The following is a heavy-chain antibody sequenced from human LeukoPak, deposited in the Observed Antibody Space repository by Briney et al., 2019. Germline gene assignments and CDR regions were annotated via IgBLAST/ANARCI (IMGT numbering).Heavy chain of an antibody. CDR2: IYYSGST. J-gene: IGHJ3*01. CDR3: ARVSCSSTSCPRRDALDV. CDR1: GGSISSGGYY. Sequence: PSETLSLTCTVSGGSISSGGYYWSWIRQHPGKGLEWIGYIYYSGSTYYNPSLKSRVTISVDTSKNQFSLKLSSVTAADTAVYYCARVSCSSTSCPRRDALDVWGLGTMVTVSS. V-gene: IGHV4-31*03. D-gene: IGHD2-2*01.